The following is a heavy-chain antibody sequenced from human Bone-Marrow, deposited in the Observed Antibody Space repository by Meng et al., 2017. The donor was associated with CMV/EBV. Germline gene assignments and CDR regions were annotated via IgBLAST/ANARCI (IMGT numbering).Heavy chain of an antibody. CDR1: GFNFSSYA. D-gene: IGHD3/OR15-3a*01. J-gene: IGHJ4*02. V-gene: IGHV3-30-3*01. CDR2: ISYDGSNK. Sequence: LSCAASGFNFSSYAMHWVRQAPGKGLEWVAVISYDGSNKYYADSVKGRFTISRDNSKNTLYLQMNSLRAEDTAVYYCARDFRLGNDYWGQGTLVTVSS. CDR3: ARDFRLGNDY.